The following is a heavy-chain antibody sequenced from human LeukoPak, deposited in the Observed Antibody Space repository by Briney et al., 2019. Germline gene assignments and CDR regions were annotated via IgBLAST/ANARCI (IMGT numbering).Heavy chain of an antibody. CDR1: GGSISSSSYY. Sequence: SETLSLTCTVSGGSISSSSYYWGWIRQPPGKGLEWIGSIYYSGSTYYNPSLKSRVTISVDTSKNQFSLKLSSVTAADTAVYYCARGVVATNWSQGTLVTVSS. CDR3: ARGVVATN. D-gene: IGHD5-12*01. CDR2: IYYSGST. J-gene: IGHJ4*02. V-gene: IGHV4-39*01.